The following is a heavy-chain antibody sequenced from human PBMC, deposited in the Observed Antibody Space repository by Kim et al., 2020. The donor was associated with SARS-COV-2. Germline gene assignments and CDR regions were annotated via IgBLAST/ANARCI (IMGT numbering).Heavy chain of an antibody. V-gene: IGHV3-48*01. CDR2: VRSSGATV. CDR3: GSSISIYDYYGLEV. Sequence: GGSLRLSCVASGFTSGDYSMHWVRQAPGKGLEWVAYVRSSGATVYYGESVRGRFTVSRDDAKSSLYLQMNSLRGDDTAVYFCGSSISIYDYYGLEVWGQGTTVTVSS. CDR1: GFTSGDYS. D-gene: IGHD2-2*01. J-gene: IGHJ6*02.